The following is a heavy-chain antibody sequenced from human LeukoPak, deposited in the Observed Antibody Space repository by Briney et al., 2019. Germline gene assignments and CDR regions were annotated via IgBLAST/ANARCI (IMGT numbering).Heavy chain of an antibody. J-gene: IGHJ6*04. CDR1: GGSISSYY. Sequence: SETLSLTCTVSGGSISSYYWSWIRQPPGKGLEWIGHIYYSGSTNYNPSLKSRVTISVDTSKNQFSLKLSSVTAADTAVYYWARLYSGYGAYYYYYGMDVWGKGTTVTVSS. CDR3: ARLYSGYGAYYYYYGMDV. V-gene: IGHV4-59*01. CDR2: IYYSGST. D-gene: IGHD5-12*01.